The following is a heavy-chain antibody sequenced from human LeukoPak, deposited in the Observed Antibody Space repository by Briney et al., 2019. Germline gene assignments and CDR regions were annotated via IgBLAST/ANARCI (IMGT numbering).Heavy chain of an antibody. D-gene: IGHD3-10*01. CDR2: INGDGSRT. V-gene: IGHV3-74*01. CDR1: GFTFSDYY. CDR3: SRGTYPYSSDT. Sequence: GGSLRLSCAASGFTFSDYYMHWVRQAPGKGLLWISYINGDGSRTGYADSVKGRFTISRDNAKNILYLQMNSLRSEDTAVYYCSRGTYPYSSDTWGQGALVTVSS. J-gene: IGHJ5*02.